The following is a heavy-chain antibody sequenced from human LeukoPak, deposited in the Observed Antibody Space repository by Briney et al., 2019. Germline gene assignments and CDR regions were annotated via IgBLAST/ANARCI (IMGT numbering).Heavy chain of an antibody. J-gene: IGHJ4*02. CDR2: TYYSGST. CDR1: GGSISSYY. V-gene: IGHV4-59*08. Sequence: SQTLSLTCPVSGGSISSYYWGWVRQPPGSWREWTEYTYYSGSTNYNPSLKSRVTISVDTSKKQFSLKLRSVTAADTAVYYCARRGLAGIDYWGQGTLVTVSS. CDR3: ARRGLAGIDY. D-gene: IGHD6-13*01.